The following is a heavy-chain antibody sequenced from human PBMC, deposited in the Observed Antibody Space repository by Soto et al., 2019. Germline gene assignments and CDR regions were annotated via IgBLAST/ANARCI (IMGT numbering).Heavy chain of an antibody. Sequence: PSETLSLTCTVSGGSISSYYWSWIRQPPGKGLEWIGYIYYSGSTNYNLSLMSRVTISVDTSKNQFSLKLSSVTAAYMVVYYCARGYYYDSSGYWSPIYYYYGMDVWGQGTTVTVSS. J-gene: IGHJ6*02. D-gene: IGHD3-22*01. CDR1: GGSISSYY. V-gene: IGHV4-59*12. CDR3: ARGYYYDSSGYWSPIYYYYGMDV. CDR2: IYYSGST.